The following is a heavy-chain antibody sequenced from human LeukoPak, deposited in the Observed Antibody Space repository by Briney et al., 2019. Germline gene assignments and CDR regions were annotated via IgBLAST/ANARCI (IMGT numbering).Heavy chain of an antibody. D-gene: IGHD3-22*01. Sequence: GGSLRLSCAASGFTFSSYAMSWVRQAPGKGMEWVSAISGSGGSTYYADSVKGRFTISRDNSKNTLYLQMNSLRAEDTAVYYCVKDRKPYYDSSDYRYWGQGTLVTVSS. J-gene: IGHJ4*02. CDR1: GFTFSSYA. CDR3: VKDRKPYYDSSDYRY. CDR2: ISGSGGST. V-gene: IGHV3-23*01.